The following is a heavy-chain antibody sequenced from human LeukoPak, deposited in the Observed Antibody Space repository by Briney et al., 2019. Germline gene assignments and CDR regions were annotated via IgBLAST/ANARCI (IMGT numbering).Heavy chain of an antibody. V-gene: IGHV1-2*06. CDR3: ARELNKWKLDH. D-gene: IGHD1-20*01. CDR2: INPNSGGT. Sequence: ASVRVSCKASGYTFTGYYMHWVRQAPGQGLGWMGRINPNSGGTNYAQKFQGRVTMTRDTSISTAYMELSRLRSDDTAVYYCARELNKWKLDHWGQGTLVTVSS. J-gene: IGHJ4*02. CDR1: GYTFTGYY.